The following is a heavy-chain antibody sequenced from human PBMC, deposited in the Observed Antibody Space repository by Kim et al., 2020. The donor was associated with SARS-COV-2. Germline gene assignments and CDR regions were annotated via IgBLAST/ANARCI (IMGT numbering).Heavy chain of an antibody. CDR3: VKGASYYGTGSYYNEPLDC. V-gene: IGHV3-64D*06. CDR1: GFTFSTYA. CDR2: INSDETNT. J-gene: IGHJ4*02. Sequence: GGSLRLSCAASGFTFSTYAMHWVRQAPGKGLEYISGINSDETNTYYADSVKGRFTISRDNSMNTLFLQMSSLSDDDTAVYYCVKGASYYGTGSYYNEPLDCWRRGTLVSVSS. D-gene: IGHD3-10*01.